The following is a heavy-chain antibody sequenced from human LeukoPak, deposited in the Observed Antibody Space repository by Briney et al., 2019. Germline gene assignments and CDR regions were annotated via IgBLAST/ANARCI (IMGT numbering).Heavy chain of an antibody. CDR2: IYYSGIT. J-gene: IGHJ4*02. D-gene: IGHD1-26*01. CDR1: GGSISSNHYY. CDR3: GRGGWELRN. Sequence: PSETLSLACTVSGGSISSNHYYWAWIRQPPGKGLEWIGSIYYSGITDYNPPLKSRLTISVDASKSQFSLKLTSVTAADTAVYHCGRGGWELRNWGQGTLVTVSS. V-gene: IGHV4-39*01.